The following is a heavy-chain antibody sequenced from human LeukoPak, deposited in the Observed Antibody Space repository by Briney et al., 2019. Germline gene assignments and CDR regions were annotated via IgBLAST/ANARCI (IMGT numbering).Heavy chain of an antibody. CDR2: ISSNGGTT. J-gene: IGHJ1*01. D-gene: IGHD3-22*01. V-gene: IGHV3-64D*06. CDR1: GFTFTICT. Sequence: PGGSLRLSCSASGFTFTICTMHWVRQAPGKGLEYVSAISSNGGTTYYADSVKGRFFISRDNSKNTLFLQLSSLRPEDTAVYYCVRDDVYYYDSSGYPHWGQGTLVTVSS. CDR3: VRDDVYYYDSSGYPH.